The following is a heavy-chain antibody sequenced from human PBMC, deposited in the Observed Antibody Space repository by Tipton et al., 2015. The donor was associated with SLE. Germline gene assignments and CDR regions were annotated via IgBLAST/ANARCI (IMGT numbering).Heavy chain of an antibody. CDR1: GGSISGYY. Sequence: TLSLTCTVSGGSISGYYWSWIRQPPGKRLEWIGYMYYSGNTNYNPSLKSRVTISVDTSKNQFSLKLSSVTAADTAVYYCARDPGGSYLDYWVQGTLVTVSS. D-gene: IGHD1-26*01. CDR3: ARDPGGSYLDY. J-gene: IGHJ4*02. CDR2: MYYSGNT. V-gene: IGHV4-59*01.